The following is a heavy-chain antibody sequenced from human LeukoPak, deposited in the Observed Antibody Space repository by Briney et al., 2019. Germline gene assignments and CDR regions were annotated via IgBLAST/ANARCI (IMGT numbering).Heavy chain of an antibody. V-gene: IGHV5-51*01. CDR3: ARQHDSSGWYVHFDY. CDR1: GYRFTSYW. D-gene: IGHD6-19*01. CDR2: IYPGDSDT. Sequence: PGESLKISCKGSGYRFTSYWIGWVRQMPGKGLEWMGIIYPGDSDTRYSPSFQGQVTISADKSISTAYLQWSSLKASDTAMYYCARQHDSSGWYVHFDYWGQGTLVTVSS. J-gene: IGHJ4*02.